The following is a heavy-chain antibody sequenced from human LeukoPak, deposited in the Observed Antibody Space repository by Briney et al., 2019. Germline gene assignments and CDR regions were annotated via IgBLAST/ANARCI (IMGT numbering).Heavy chain of an antibody. CDR3: ARDQKQWLVEGACDI. Sequence: KPSETLSLTCTVSGGSISGHYWSWIRQPAGKGLEWIGRIYISGSTNYNPSLKGRVSMSVDTSKNQFSLKLSSVTAADTAVYYCARDQKQWLVEGACDIWGQGTMVTVSS. J-gene: IGHJ3*02. CDR1: GGSISGHY. CDR2: IYISGST. V-gene: IGHV4-4*07. D-gene: IGHD6-19*01.